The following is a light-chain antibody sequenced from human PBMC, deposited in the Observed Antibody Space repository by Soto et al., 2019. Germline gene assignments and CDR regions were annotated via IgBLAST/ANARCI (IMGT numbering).Light chain of an antibody. CDR1: SSNIGTSS. CDR2: TTN. Sequence: QSALTQPHSASGTPGQRATISCSGSSSNIGTSSVHWFQQLPGTAPKLLISTTNQRPSGVPERFSGSKSGTSASLAISGLQSEDEADYYCAEWDDSLNGHVFGTGTKVTVL. J-gene: IGLJ1*01. CDR3: AEWDDSLNGHV. V-gene: IGLV1-44*01.